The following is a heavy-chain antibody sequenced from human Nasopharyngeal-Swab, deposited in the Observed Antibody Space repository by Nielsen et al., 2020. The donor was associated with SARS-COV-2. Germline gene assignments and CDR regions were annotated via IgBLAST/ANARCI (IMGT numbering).Heavy chain of an antibody. V-gene: IGHV4-34*01. CDR1: GGSFSGYY. CDR3: ARGPIRGYSYGFGYFDY. Sequence: SETLSLTCAVYGGSFSGYYWSWIRQPPEKGLEWIGEINHSGSTNYNPSLRSRVTISVDTSKNQFSLKLSSVTAADTAVYYCARGPIRGYSYGFGYFDYWGQGTLVTVSS. CDR2: INHSGST. D-gene: IGHD5-18*01. J-gene: IGHJ4*02.